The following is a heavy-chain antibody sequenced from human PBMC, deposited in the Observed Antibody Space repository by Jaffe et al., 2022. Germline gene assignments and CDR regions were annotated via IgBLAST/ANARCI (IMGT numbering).Heavy chain of an antibody. Sequence: EVQLVESGGGLVQPGRSLRLSCAASGFTFDDYAMHWVRQAPGKGLEWVSGISWNSGSIGYADSVKGRFTISRDNAKNSLYLQMNSLRAEDTALYYCAKDTPDPQRQYYYYMDVWGKGTTVTVSS. V-gene: IGHV3-9*01. CDR2: ISWNSGSI. CDR3: AKDTPDPQRQYYYYMDV. J-gene: IGHJ6*03. CDR1: GFTFDDYA.